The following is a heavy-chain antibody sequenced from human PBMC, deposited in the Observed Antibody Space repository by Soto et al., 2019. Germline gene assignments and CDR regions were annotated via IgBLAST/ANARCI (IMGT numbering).Heavy chain of an antibody. CDR3: ARDLYTESSDAFDI. CDR1: GYTYTSYA. V-gene: IGHV1-3*01. J-gene: IGHJ3*02. D-gene: IGHD3-16*01. CDR2: INAGNGNT. Sequence: ASVKASCKAPGYTYTSYAMYSVRQAPGQRLEWMGWINAGNGNTKYSQKFQGRVTITRDTSASTAYMELSSLRSEDTAVYYCARDLYTESSDAFDIWGQGTMVTVSS.